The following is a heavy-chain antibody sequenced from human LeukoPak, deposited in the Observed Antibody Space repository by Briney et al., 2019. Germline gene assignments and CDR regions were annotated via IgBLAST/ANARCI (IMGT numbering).Heavy chain of an antibody. CDR2: ISGSGGST. CDR1: GFTFSSYG. V-gene: IGHV3-23*01. D-gene: IGHD4-23*01. J-gene: IGHJ4*02. Sequence: GGTLRLSCAASGFTFSSYGMSWVRQAPGKGLEWVSAISGSGGSTYYADSVKGRFTISRDNSKNTLYLQMNSLRAEDTAVYYCAKEYGGNSDYYFDYWGQGTLVTVSS. CDR3: AKEYGGNSDYYFDY.